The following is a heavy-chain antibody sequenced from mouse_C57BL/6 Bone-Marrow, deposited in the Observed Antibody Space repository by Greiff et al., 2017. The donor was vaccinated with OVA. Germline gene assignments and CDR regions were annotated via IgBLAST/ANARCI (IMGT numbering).Heavy chain of an antibody. Sequence: VQLQQSGPELVKPGASVKISCKASGYAFSSSWMNWVKQRPGKGLEWIGRIYPGDGDTNYNGKFKGKATLTADKSSSTAYMQLSSLTSEDSAVYFCARQPGTPYWGQGTLVTVSA. CDR2: IYPGDGDT. V-gene: IGHV1-82*01. CDR3: ARQPGTPY. D-gene: IGHD4-1*01. J-gene: IGHJ3*01. CDR1: GYAFSSSW.